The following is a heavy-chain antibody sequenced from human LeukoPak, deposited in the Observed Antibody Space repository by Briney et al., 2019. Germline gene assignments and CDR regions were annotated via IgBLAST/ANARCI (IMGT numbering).Heavy chain of an antibody. V-gene: IGHV4-30-4*08. D-gene: IGHD7-27*01. CDR3: ARERNWGNWFDP. CDR1: GGSISSDNYY. J-gene: IGHJ5*02. Sequence: SETLSLTCTVSGGSISSDNYYWGWIRQPPGKGLEWIGYIYYSGSTYYNPSLKSRVTISVDTSKNQFSLKLSSVTAADTAVYYCARERNWGNWFDPWGQGTLVTVSS. CDR2: IYYSGST.